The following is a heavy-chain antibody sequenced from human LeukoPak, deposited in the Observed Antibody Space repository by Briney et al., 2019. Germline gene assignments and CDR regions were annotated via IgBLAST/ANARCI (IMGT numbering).Heavy chain of an antibody. J-gene: IGHJ4*02. CDR3: AKTTTGYSSGRYPGWPVDY. V-gene: IGHV3-23*01. D-gene: IGHD6-19*01. CDR2: IFGSGGSS. CDR1: GFTFNSYA. Sequence: GGSLRLSCAASGFTFNSYAMYWVRQAPGKGLEWVSGIFGSGGSSHYADSVKGRFTISRDNSKNTVYLQMNSLRPEDTAVYYCAKTTTGYSSGRYPGWPVDYWGQGTLVNVSS.